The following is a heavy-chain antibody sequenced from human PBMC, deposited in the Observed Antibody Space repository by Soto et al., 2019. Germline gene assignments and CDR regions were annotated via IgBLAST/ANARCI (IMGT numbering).Heavy chain of an antibody. CDR2: INSDGSGT. D-gene: IGHD3-22*01. V-gene: IGHV3-74*01. J-gene: IGHJ4*02. CDR1: VFTFSDYW. Sequence: PXGSLRLSCASSVFTFSDYWMHCVRQTPGKWREWVSRINSDGSGTSYADSVKGRFTISRDNAKDTLYLQMNSLRAEDAAVYYCARGGTSYYYDSSGHRAKLEYWGQGTLVTVSS. CDR3: ARGGTSYYYDSSGHRAKLEY.